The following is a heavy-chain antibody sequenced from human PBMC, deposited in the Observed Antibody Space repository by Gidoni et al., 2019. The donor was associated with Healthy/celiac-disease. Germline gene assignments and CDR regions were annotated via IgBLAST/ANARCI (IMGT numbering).Heavy chain of an antibody. CDR2: FDPEDGET. D-gene: IGHD5-18*01. CDR1: GYTLTELS. Sequence: QVQLVPSGAEVKKPGASVKVSCKVSGYTLTELSMHWVRQAPGKGLEWMGGFDPEDGETIYAQKFQGRVTMTEDTSTDTAYMERSSLRSEDTAVYYCATGIPYVETAMVTGYWGQGTLVTVSS. V-gene: IGHV1-24*01. CDR3: ATGIPYVETAMVTGY. J-gene: IGHJ4*02.